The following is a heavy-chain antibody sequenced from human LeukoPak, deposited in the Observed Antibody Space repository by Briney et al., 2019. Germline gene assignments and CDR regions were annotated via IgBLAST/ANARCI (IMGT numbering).Heavy chain of an antibody. CDR2: IIPIFGTA. V-gene: IGHV1-69*13. CDR1: GYTFTSYY. J-gene: IGHJ5*02. CDR3: AREDCSSTSCYTSWFDP. Sequence: ASVKVSCKASGYTFTSYYMHWVRQAPGQGLEWMGGIIPIFGTANYAQKFQGRVTITADESTSTAYMELSSLRSEDTAVYYCAREDCSSTSCYTSWFDPWGQGTLVTVSS. D-gene: IGHD2-2*02.